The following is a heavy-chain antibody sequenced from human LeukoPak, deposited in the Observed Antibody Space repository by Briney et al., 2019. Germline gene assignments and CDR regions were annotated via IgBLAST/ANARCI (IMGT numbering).Heavy chain of an antibody. J-gene: IGHJ3*02. CDR3: ASRMGGSGYYDAFDI. CDR1: GFTFDDYG. CDR2: ISSSGSTI. Sequence: GGSLRLSCAASGFTFDDYGMSWVRQAPGKGLEWVSYISSSGSTIYYADSVKGRFTISRDNAKNSLYLQMNSLRAEDTAVYYCASRMGGSGYYDAFDIWGQGTMVTVSS. D-gene: IGHD3-22*01. V-gene: IGHV3-11*04.